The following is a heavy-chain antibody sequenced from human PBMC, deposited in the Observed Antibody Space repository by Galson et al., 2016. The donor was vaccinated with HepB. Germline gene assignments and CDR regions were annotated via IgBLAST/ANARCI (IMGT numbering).Heavy chain of an antibody. V-gene: IGHV4-61*03. CDR2: IYYSGST. D-gene: IGHD3-10*01. Sequence: SETLSLTCTVSGGSVSSNGDYWSWIRQPPGKGLEWIGYIYYSGSTNYNPSLKSRVTISVDTSKNHFSLKLSSVTAADTAVYYCARGSWELPRLGWFDPWGQGTLVTVSS. J-gene: IGHJ5*02. CDR3: ARGSWELPRLGWFDP. CDR1: GGSVSSNGDY.